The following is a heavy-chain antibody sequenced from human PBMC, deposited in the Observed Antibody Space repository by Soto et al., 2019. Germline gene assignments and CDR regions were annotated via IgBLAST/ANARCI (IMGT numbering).Heavy chain of an antibody. CDR2: IIPIFGTA. J-gene: IGHJ6*02. CDR3: ATILDATIYNYDTDV. V-gene: IGHV1-69*01. CDR1: GGTFSSYT. D-gene: IGHD1-1*01. Sequence: QVQLVQSGAEVKRPGSSVKVSCKPSGGTFSSYTFNWVRQAPGQGLEWVGGIIPIFGTAYYGQKFQGSVTITANESTSTVYIELSSLRSEDTAVYYCATILDATIYNYDTDVWSRGTTVTVSS.